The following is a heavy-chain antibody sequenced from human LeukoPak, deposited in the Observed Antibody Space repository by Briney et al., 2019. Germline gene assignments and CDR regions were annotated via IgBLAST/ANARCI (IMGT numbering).Heavy chain of an antibody. V-gene: IGHV3-15*01. Sequence: GGSLRLSCAASGFTFSNAWMSWVRQAPGKGLEWVGRIKSKTDGGTTDYAAPVKGRFTISRDDSKNTLYLQMNSLKTEDTAVYYCTPQDYGGTSFDYWGQGTLVTVSS. CDR3: TPQDYGGTSFDY. D-gene: IGHD4-23*01. CDR1: GFTFSNAW. J-gene: IGHJ4*02. CDR2: IKSKTDGGTT.